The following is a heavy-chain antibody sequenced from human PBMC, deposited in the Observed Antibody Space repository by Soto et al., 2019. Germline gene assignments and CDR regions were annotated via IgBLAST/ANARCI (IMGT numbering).Heavy chain of an antibody. CDR1: GYTFTGYY. CDR3: ARDRSGAMVRGYYYYYMDV. V-gene: IGHV1-2*04. Sequence: ASVKVSCKASGYTFTGYYMHWVRQAPGQGLGGMGWINPNSGGTNYAQKFQGWVTMTRDTSISTAYMELSRLRSDDTAVYYCARDRSGAMVRGYYYYYMDVWGKGTTVTVSS. D-gene: IGHD3-10*01. J-gene: IGHJ6*03. CDR2: INPNSGGT.